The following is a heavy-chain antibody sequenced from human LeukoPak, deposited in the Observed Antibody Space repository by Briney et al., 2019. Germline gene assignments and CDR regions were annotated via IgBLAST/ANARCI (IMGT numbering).Heavy chain of an antibody. CDR3: ARGNFSPDAFDI. Sequence: ASVKVSCKASGYTFSSYGISWVRQAPGQGLEWMGWMNPNSGNTGYAQKFQGRVTITRNTSISTAYMELSSLRSEDTAVYYCARGNFSPDAFDIWGQGTMVTVSS. D-gene: IGHD3-3*01. CDR2: MNPNSGNT. V-gene: IGHV1-8*03. CDR1: GYTFSSYG. J-gene: IGHJ3*02.